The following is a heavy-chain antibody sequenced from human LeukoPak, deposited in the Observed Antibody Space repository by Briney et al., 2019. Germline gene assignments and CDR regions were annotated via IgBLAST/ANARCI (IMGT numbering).Heavy chain of an antibody. CDR2: IYPGDSDT. Sequence: GESLKISCKGSGYSFTSYWIGWVRQMPGKGLEWMGIIYPGDSDTRYSPSFQGQVTISADKSISTAYLQWSSLKASDTAMYYCARLSSGQDTAMGDFDYWGQGTLVTVSS. V-gene: IGHV5-51*01. D-gene: IGHD5-18*01. J-gene: IGHJ4*02. CDR1: GYSFTSYW. CDR3: ARLSSGQDTAMGDFDY.